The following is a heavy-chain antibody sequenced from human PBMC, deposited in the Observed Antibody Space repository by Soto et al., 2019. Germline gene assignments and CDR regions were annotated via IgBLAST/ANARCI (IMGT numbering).Heavy chain of an antibody. Sequence: QLQLQESGPGLVKPSETLSLTCNVSGDSISDTSYYWGWIRQPPGKGLEWIGTIHFNGNTFYNPSLKSRLTISVDTSKNQFSLRLTSVTAADTAVYYCARQGSYWGQGTLVAVSS. CDR1: GDSISDTSYY. J-gene: IGHJ4*02. V-gene: IGHV4-39*01. CDR3: ARQGSY. CDR2: IHFNGNT.